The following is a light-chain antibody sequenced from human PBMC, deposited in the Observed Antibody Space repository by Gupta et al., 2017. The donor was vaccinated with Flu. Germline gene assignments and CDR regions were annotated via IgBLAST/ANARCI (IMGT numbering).Light chain of an antibody. CDR2: AAS. J-gene: IGKJ2*01. CDR3: QKYNSAPMYT. V-gene: IGKV1-27*01. Sequence: IQMTPSPSSLSASVGDRVTITCRASQGISNYLAWYQQKPGKVPKLLIYAASTLQSGVPSRFSGSGSGADFTLTISSLQPEDVATYYCQKYNSAPMYTFGQGTKLEIK. CDR1: QGISNY.